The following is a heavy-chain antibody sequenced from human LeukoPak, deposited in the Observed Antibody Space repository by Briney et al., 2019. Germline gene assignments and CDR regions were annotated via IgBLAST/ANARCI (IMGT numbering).Heavy chain of an antibody. CDR3: ARDQEAFDY. Sequence: ASVKVSCKASGYSFTSNYIHWVRQAPGQGLEWMGMIYPRDGSTSYAQKFQGRVTVTRDTSTSTVHMELSGLRSEDTAVYYCARDQEAFDYWGQGTLVAVSS. V-gene: IGHV1-46*01. CDR1: GYSFTSNY. J-gene: IGHJ4*02. CDR2: IYPRDGST.